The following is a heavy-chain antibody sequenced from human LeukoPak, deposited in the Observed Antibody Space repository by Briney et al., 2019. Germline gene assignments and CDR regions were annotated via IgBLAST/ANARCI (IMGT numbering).Heavy chain of an antibody. J-gene: IGHJ4*02. V-gene: IGHV4-61*01. CDR1: GGSVSSGSYY. CDR3: ARVGGSSRWDDSDY. Sequence: SEALSLTCTVSGGSVSSGSYYWSWIRQPPGKGLEWIGQIYYSGSTNYNPSLKSRVTISVDTSKNQFSLKLSSVTAADTAVYYCARVGGSSRWDDSDYWGQGTLVTVSS. CDR2: IYYSGST. D-gene: IGHD6-13*01.